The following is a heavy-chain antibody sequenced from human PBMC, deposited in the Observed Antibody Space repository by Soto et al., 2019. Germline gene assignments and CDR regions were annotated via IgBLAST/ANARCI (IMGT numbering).Heavy chain of an antibody. V-gene: IGHV1-8*01. J-gene: IGHJ6*02. D-gene: IGHD6-6*01. CDR2: MNPNSGNT. Sequence: GASVKVSCKASVYTFTSYDINWVRQATGQGLEWMGWMNPNSGNTGYAQKFQGRVTMTRNTSISTAYMELSSLRSEDTAVYYCARGRKQLVPFYYYYGMDVWGQGTTVTVSS. CDR1: VYTFTSYD. CDR3: ARGRKQLVPFYYYYGMDV.